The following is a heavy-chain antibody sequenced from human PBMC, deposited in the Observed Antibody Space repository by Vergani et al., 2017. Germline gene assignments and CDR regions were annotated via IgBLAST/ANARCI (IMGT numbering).Heavy chain of an antibody. V-gene: IGHV4-31*03. Sequence: QVQLQESGPGLVKPSQTLSLTCTVSGGSISSGGYYWSWIRQPPGKGLEWIGYIYYSGSTYYNPSLKSRVTISVDTSKNQFSLKLSSVTAADTAVYYCARTPRAKVWPGNAFDIWGQGTMVTVSS. CDR1: GGSISSGGYY. D-gene: IGHD3-10*01. CDR3: ARTPRAKVWPGNAFDI. J-gene: IGHJ3*02. CDR2: IYYSGST.